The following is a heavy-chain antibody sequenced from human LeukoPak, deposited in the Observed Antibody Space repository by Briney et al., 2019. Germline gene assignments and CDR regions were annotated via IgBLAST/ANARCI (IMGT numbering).Heavy chain of an antibody. V-gene: IGHV7-4-1*02. Sequence: ASVKVSCKASGYTFTGYYMHWVRQAPGQGLEWMGWINTNTGNPTYAQGFTGRFVFSLDTSVSTAYLQISSLKAEDTAVYYCARDGGSYPPDAFDIWGQGTMVTASS. J-gene: IGHJ3*02. D-gene: IGHD1-26*01. CDR1: GYTFTGYY. CDR2: INTNTGNP. CDR3: ARDGGSYPPDAFDI.